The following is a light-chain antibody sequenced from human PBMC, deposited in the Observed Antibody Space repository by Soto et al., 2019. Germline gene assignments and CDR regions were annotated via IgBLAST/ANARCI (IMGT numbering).Light chain of an antibody. CDR3: QHYGYSLWT. J-gene: IGKJ1*01. CDR2: GVS. V-gene: IGKV3-20*01. CDR1: QSLTSSY. Sequence: EIVLTQSPGTLSLSPGATATLSCRASQSLTSSYLAWYQQRPGQAPSLLIYGVSSRATGIPDRFSGSGSGTDFTLTITRLEPEDFAVYYCQHYGYSLWTFGQGTKVDI.